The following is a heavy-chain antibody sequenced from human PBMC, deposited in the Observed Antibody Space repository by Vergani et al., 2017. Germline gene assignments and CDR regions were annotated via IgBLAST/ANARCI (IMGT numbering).Heavy chain of an antibody. CDR3: ATKSCGTPGWQIGYFRE. V-gene: IGHV3-30*03. Sequence: QVHLVESGGGVVQPGRSLRLSCVVSGFTSSYYGMHWVRQAPGKGLEWVAVISYDGTQKYYADSVKGRFTISRDNSKSTLYLQMNSLRTEDTAVYYCATKSCGTPGWQIGYFRERGQGTLVTVSS. D-gene: IGHD1-1*01. CDR1: GFTSSYYG. CDR2: ISYDGTQK. J-gene: IGHJ1*01.